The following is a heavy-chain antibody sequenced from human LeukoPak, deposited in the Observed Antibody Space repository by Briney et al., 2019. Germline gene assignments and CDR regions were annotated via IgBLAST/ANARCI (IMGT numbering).Heavy chain of an antibody. V-gene: IGHV3-21*01. Sequence: GGSLRLSCAASEFTFSSYFMNWVRQAPGKGLEWVSIISSGSSAIFSADALKGRFTISRDDAKNLLYLDMNSLRAENTAVYYCARGHTAVTRHFDFWGQGTLVTVSS. CDR1: EFTFSSYF. CDR2: ISSGSSAI. D-gene: IGHD4-17*01. J-gene: IGHJ4*02. CDR3: ARGHTAVTRHFDF.